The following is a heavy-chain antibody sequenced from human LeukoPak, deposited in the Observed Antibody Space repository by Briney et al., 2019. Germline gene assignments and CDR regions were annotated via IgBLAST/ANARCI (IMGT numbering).Heavy chain of an antibody. CDR3: VGAKHRAYDLDY. CDR2: ISYHGEDI. Sequence: SGGSLRLSCAASGFTFSTAAMHWVRQAPGKGLDWVAVISYHGEDIYYADSVKGRFTISRDNSKNTLYLQMNSLTIEATAVYYCVGAKHRAYDLDYWGQGTLVPV. D-gene: IGHD3-22*01. CDR1: GFTFSTAA. J-gene: IGHJ4*02. V-gene: IGHV3-30*04.